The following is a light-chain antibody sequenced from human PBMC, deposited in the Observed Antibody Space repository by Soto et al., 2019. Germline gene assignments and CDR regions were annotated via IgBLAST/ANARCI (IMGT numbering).Light chain of an antibody. CDR1: NSNIGSNT. Sequence: QSVLTQPPSASGTPGQRVTISCSGSNSNIGSNTVNWYQQLPGTAPKLLIYYDNLRPSGVPDRISGSKSGTSASLAISGLQSDDEADYYCAACDDSRTGRVFGTGTKLTVL. V-gene: IGLV1-44*01. CDR3: AACDDSRTGRV. J-gene: IGLJ1*01. CDR2: YDN.